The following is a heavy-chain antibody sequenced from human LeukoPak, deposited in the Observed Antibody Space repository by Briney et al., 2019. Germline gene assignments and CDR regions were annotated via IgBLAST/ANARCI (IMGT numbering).Heavy chain of an antibody. D-gene: IGHD5-24*01. J-gene: IGHJ4*02. CDR3: AMSVEMPPIPSFDY. CDR2: VSAANNP. Sequence: ASVTVSCKTSGYIFTPHHIHWMRQAPGQGLELLGWVSAANNPEYSQKFQGRVVITRDASATTSYLELNSLRSEDTAVYYCAMSVEMPPIPSFDYWGQGTLVTVSS. V-gene: IGHV1-3*01. CDR1: GYIFTPHH.